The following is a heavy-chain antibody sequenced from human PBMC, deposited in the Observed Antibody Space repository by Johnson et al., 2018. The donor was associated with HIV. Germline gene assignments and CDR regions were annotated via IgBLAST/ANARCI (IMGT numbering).Heavy chain of an antibody. CDR2: ISYDGSNK. CDR3: ARGQRASMIVVVDI. D-gene: IGHD3-22*01. J-gene: IGHJ3*02. CDR1: GFTFSSYG. V-gene: IGHV3-30*03. Sequence: VQLVESGGGLVKPGGSLRLSCAASGFTFSSYGMHWVRQAPGKGLEWVAVISYDGSNKYYADSVKGRFTISRDNSKNTLYLQMNSLRAEDTAVYYCARGQRASMIVVVDIWGQGTKVTVSS.